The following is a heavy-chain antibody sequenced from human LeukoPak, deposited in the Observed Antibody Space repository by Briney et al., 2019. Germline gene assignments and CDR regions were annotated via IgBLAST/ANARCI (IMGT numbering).Heavy chain of an antibody. J-gene: IGHJ4*02. Sequence: GGSLRLSCAASGFTFSSYAMSWVRQAPGKGLEWVSAISGSGGSTYFADSVKGRFTISRDNSKNTLYLQMNSLRAEDTAVYYCAKDRQEKVVAGTDFDYWGQGTLVTVSS. CDR3: AKDRQEKVVAGTDFDY. CDR2: ISGSGGST. D-gene: IGHD6-19*01. V-gene: IGHV3-23*01. CDR1: GFTFSSYA.